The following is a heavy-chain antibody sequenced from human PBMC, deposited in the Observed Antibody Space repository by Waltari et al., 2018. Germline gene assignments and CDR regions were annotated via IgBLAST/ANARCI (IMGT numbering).Heavy chain of an antibody. D-gene: IGHD3-16*01. Sequence: QVTLKESGPALVRPTQTLTLTCTLSGVSLSTSETRVSWIRQPPGKALEWLARIDWDDDEFYSTSLKTRLTISKDTSRNQVVLTMTNMDPVDTATYYCVRMGKGGVSDYWGHGTLVTVSS. V-gene: IGHV2-70*04. CDR3: VRMGKGGVSDY. J-gene: IGHJ4*01. CDR2: IDWDDDE. CDR1: GVSLSTSETR.